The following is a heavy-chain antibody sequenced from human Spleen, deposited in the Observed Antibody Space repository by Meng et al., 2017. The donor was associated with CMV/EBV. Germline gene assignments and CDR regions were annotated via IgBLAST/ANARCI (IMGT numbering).Heavy chain of an antibody. Sequence: GETLKISCAASGFTFNNAWMSWVRQAPGKGLEWVGLIKSKTDGGTADYAAPVKGRFTISRDDSKTTLYLLRNSLKTEDTAVYYCTTYGITARPIFDYLGQEALVTVSS. D-gene: IGHD1-20*01. V-gene: IGHV3-15*01. J-gene: IGHJ4*02. CDR3: TTYGITARPIFDY. CDR2: IKSKTDGGTA. CDR1: GFTFNNAW.